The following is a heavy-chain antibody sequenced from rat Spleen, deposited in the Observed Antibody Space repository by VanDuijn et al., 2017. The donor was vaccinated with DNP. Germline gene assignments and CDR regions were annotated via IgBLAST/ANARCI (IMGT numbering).Heavy chain of an antibody. D-gene: IGHD1-2*01. CDR2: IWNNGGT. V-gene: IGHV2-41*01. CDR3: ARSPETSYIYFPWAY. CDR1: GFPLTSNN. J-gene: IGHJ3*01. Sequence: QVQLKESGPGLVQPSQTLSLTCTVAGFPLTSNNVHWVRYPPGGGLEWMGVIWNNGGTRYNSGLKSRLSITKDTTKSQVFLKMHSLQIEDTATYYCARSPETSYIYFPWAYWGQGTLVTVSS.